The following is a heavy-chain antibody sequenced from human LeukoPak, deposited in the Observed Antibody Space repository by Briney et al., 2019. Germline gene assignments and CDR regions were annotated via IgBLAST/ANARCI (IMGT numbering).Heavy chain of an antibody. D-gene: IGHD3-3*01. J-gene: IGHJ6*02. CDR2: IHNDGAT. Sequence: SETLSLTCSVSNGSIIGDYWSWIRQPAGKGLEWIGRIHNDGATDYNPSLKSRVTMSLDTSKSQFSLRPSSVTAADTAVYYCARDRRPFDFDVWGQGTTVTVSS. CDR3: ARDRRPFDFDV. CDR1: NGSIIGDY. V-gene: IGHV4-4*07.